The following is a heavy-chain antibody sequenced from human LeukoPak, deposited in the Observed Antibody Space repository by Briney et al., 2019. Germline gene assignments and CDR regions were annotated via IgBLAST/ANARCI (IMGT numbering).Heavy chain of an antibody. Sequence: SETLSLTCAVSGYSISSGYYWGWIRQPPGKGLEWIGSICHSGSTYYNSSLKSRVTTSVHTSKNQFSLKLNSVTAADTAVYYCARQACSGGSCNDYWGQGTLVTVSS. CDR2: ICHSGST. J-gene: IGHJ4*02. D-gene: IGHD2-15*01. CDR3: ARQACSGGSCNDY. V-gene: IGHV4-38-2*01. CDR1: GYSISSGYY.